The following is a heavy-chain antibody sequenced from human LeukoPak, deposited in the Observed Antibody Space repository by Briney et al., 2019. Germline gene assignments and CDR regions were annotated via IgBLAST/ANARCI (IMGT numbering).Heavy chain of an antibody. CDR1: GFTFDDYG. J-gene: IGHJ4*02. D-gene: IGHD1-26*01. CDR3: ARVPGIEWENYRGLYYFDY. CDR2: INWNGGST. Sequence: PGGSLRLSCAASGFTFDDYGMSWVRQAPGKGLEWVSGINWNGGSTGYADSVKGRFTISRDNAKNSLYLQMNSLRAEDTALYYCARVPGIEWENYRGLYYFDYWGQGTLVTVSS. V-gene: IGHV3-20*04.